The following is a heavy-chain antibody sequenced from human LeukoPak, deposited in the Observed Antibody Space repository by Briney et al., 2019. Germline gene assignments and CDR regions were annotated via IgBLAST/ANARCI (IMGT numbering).Heavy chain of an antibody. CDR2: IHYSGTT. V-gene: IGHV4-59*01. J-gene: IGHJ3*02. CDR3: ARGDYDILTGPEGAFDI. D-gene: IGHD3-9*01. CDR1: GGSISSNY. Sequence: PSETLSLTCTVSGGSISSNYWSWIRQSPGTGLEWIGYIHYSGTTNYNPSLKSRVTISVDTSKDQFSLKLSSVTAADTAVYYCARGDYDILTGPEGAFDIWGQGTMVTVSS.